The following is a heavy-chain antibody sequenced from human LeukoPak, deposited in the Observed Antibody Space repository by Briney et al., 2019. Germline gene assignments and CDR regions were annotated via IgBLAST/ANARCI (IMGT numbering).Heavy chain of an antibody. V-gene: IGHV1-2*02. CDR2: INPNSGDT. CDR1: GYTFSGYY. Sequence: ASVKASCKASGYTFSGYYVHWVRQAPGQGLQWMGWINPNSGDTNNAQKFQGRVTMTRDTSISTACMELSRLTSDDTAVYYCAREITGMIGPTDYWGQGTLVTVSS. CDR3: AREITGMIGPTDY. J-gene: IGHJ4*02. D-gene: IGHD1-20*01.